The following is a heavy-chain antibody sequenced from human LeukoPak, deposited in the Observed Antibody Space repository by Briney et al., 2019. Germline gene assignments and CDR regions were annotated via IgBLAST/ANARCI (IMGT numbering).Heavy chain of an antibody. Sequence: RSLRLSCAASGFTFSSYGMHWVRQAPGKGLEWVAVIWYDGSNKYYADSVKGRFTISRDNSKNTLYLQMNSLRAEDTAVYYCAKDLGSGYYNYFDYWGQGTLVTVSS. CDR1: GFTFSSYG. CDR2: IWYDGSNK. V-gene: IGHV3-33*06. D-gene: IGHD3-22*01. J-gene: IGHJ4*02. CDR3: AKDLGSGYYNYFDY.